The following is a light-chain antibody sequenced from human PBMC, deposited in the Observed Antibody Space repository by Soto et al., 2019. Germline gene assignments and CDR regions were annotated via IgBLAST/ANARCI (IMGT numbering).Light chain of an antibody. Sequence: AIQLTQSPSSLSASVGDRVSITSRASQGISSALAWYQHKPGKAPKILIYDASSWQSGVPSRFSGSESGTECTLAISSLQPVDFATYYCQQLKTYPFTFGQGTRLEIK. V-gene: IGKV1-13*02. CDR2: DAS. CDR3: QQLKTYPFT. J-gene: IGKJ5*01. CDR1: QGISSA.